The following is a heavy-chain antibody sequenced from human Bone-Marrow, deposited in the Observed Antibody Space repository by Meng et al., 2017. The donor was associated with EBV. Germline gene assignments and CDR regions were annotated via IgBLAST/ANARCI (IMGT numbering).Heavy chain of an antibody. J-gene: IGHJ4*02. CDR3: AGGWAPDY. CDR2: INPLTGVT. V-gene: IGHV1-2*06. CDR1: GYNFRNYF. Sequence: QVQLGQFGAEVKKPGASVKVSCKASGYNFRNYFMHWVRQAPGQGLEYMGRINPLTGVTNYVQKFQGRVTVTRDTSISTSYMELSGLTHDDTAVYFCAGGWAPDYWGQGTLVTVSS. D-gene: IGHD6-19*01.